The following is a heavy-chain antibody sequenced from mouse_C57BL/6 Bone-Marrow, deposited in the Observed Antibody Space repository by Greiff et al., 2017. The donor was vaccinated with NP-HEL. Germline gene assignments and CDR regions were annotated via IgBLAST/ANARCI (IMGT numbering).Heavy chain of an antibody. Sequence: QVQLQQSGAELAKPGASVKLSCKASGYTFTSYWMHWVKQRPGQGLEWIGYINPSSGYTKYNQKFKDKATLTVDKSSSTAYMQLSSLTYEDSAVYYCARGRVAYYFDYWGQGTTLTVSS. CDR2: INPSSGYT. V-gene: IGHV1-7*01. CDR3: ARGRVAYYFDY. J-gene: IGHJ2*01. CDR1: GYTFTSYW.